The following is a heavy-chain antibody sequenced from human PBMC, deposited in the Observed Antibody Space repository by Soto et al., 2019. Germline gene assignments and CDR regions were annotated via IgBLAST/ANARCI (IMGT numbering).Heavy chain of an antibody. CDR1: GGTFSSYT. CDR3: ARGGSSSGWYGYFDY. CDR2: IIPILGIA. V-gene: IGHV1-69*02. D-gene: IGHD6-19*01. Sequence: QVQLVQSGAEVKKPGSSVKVSCKASGGTFSSYTISWVRQAPGQGLEWMGRIIPILGIANYAQKFQGRVTITEDKSTSTAYMELSSLRSEDTAVYYCARGGSSSGWYGYFDYWGQGTLVTVSS. J-gene: IGHJ4*02.